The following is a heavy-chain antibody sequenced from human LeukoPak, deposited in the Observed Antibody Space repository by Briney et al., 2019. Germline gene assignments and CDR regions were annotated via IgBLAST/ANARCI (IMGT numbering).Heavy chain of an antibody. CDR2: ISSSSSYI. CDR3: ARGLRGPIENWFDP. J-gene: IGHJ5*02. Sequence: PGGSLRLSCAASGFTFSSYAMSWVRQAPGKGLEWVSSISSSSSYIYYADSVKGRFTISRDNAKNTLYLQMNSLRAEDTAVYYCARGLRGPIENWFDPWGQGTLVTVSS. D-gene: IGHD2-21*01. CDR1: GFTFSSYA. V-gene: IGHV3-21*01.